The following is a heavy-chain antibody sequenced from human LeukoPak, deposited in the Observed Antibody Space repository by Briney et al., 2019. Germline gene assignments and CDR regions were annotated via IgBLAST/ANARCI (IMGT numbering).Heavy chain of an antibody. CDR3: ARQYSSSWYHTPWGY. CDR1: EFTSSTFS. CDR2: ISSSSSTI. J-gene: IGHJ4*02. D-gene: IGHD6-13*01. V-gene: IGHV3-48*04. Sequence: GGSLKLSCAASEFTSSTFSMTWAGQPQGRGRGGVHYISSSSSTIYYADSVKGRFTISRDNAKNSLYLQMNSLRAEDTAVYYCARQYSSSWYHTPWGYWGQGTLVTVSS.